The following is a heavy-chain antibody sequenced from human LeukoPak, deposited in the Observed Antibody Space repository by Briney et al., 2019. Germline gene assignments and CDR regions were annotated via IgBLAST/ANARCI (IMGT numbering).Heavy chain of an antibody. J-gene: IGHJ3*02. V-gene: IGHV4-59*08. D-gene: IGHD2-21*01. CDR3: ARLILQAFDI. CDR1: GGSISSYY. Sequence: TPSETLSLTCTVSGGSISSYYWSWIRQPPGKGLEWIGYIYYSGSTNYNPSLKSRVTISVDTSKNQFSLKLSSVTAADTAVYYCARLILQAFDIWGQGTMVTVSS. CDR2: IYYSGST.